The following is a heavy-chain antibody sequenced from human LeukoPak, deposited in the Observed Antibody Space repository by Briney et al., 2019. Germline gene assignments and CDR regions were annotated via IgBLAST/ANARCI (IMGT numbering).Heavy chain of an antibody. CDR2: ISSSGSTI. V-gene: IGHV3-48*04. J-gene: IGHJ3*02. CDR1: EFTFSTYS. CDR3: ATIVVTATDGAFDT. D-gene: IGHD2-21*02. Sequence: GGSLRLSCAASEFTFSTYSMNRVRQAPGKGLEWVSYISSSGSTIYYADSVKGRFTISRDNAENSLYLQMNSLRAEDTAVYYCATIVVTATDGAFDTWGQGTMVTVSS.